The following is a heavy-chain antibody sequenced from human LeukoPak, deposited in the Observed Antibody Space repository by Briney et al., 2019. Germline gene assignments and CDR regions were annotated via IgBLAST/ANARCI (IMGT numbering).Heavy chain of an antibody. V-gene: IGHV3-23*01. Sequence: PGGSLRLSCAASGFTFSSYAMSWVRQAPGKGLEWVSAISGSGGSTYYADSVKGRFTISRDNSKNTLYLQMNSLRAEDTAVYDCAKSASSDYYDSSGSWNYWGQGTLVTVSS. CDR2: ISGSGGST. CDR3: AKSASSDYYDSSGSWNY. J-gene: IGHJ4*02. CDR1: GFTFSSYA. D-gene: IGHD3-22*01.